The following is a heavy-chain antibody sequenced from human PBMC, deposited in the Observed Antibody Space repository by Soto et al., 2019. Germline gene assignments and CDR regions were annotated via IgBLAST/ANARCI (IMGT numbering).Heavy chain of an antibody. D-gene: IGHD3-16*01. J-gene: IGHJ3*02. V-gene: IGHV5-51*01. CDR3: ARRGNRGRSFDI. CDR2: IYPGDSDT. Sequence: ESLKLSCTCCGYNFTNYWIGWVRQMPGKGLEWMGIIYPGDSDTRYSPSFQGQVTISADQSITTAYLQWSSLKASDTAMYYCARRGNRGRSFDIWGQGTMVTVSS. CDR1: GYNFTNYW.